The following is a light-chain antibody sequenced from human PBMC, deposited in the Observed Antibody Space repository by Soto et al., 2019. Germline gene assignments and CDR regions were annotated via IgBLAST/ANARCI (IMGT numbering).Light chain of an antibody. CDR1: SSNVGSHT. J-gene: IGLJ2*01. V-gene: IGLV1-44*01. CDR2: SNT. CDR3: AAWDDSLNAVV. Sequence: QSVLTQPASASGTPGQTIAISCSGGSSNVGSHTVNWYQQLPGTAPRLLIYSNTQRPSGVPDRFSGSKSGTSASLAISGLQAEYEGDYYCAAWDDSLNAVVFGAGTKLTVL.